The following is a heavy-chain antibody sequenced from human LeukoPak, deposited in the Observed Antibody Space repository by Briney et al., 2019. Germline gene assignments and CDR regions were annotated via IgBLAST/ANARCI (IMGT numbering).Heavy chain of an antibody. CDR3: AKTINWQFDY. CDR2: ISGSGGST. V-gene: IGHV3-23*01. Sequence: GGSLRLSCAASGFTFSNYAMSWDRQAPGKGLEWVSAISGSGGSTSYADSVKGRFTISRDNSKNTLSLQMNSLRAEDTAVYYCAKTINWQFDYWGQGTLVTVSS. J-gene: IGHJ4*02. CDR1: GFTFSNYA. D-gene: IGHD1-1*01.